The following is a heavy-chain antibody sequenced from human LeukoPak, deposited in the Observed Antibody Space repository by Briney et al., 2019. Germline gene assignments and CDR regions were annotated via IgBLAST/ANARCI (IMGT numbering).Heavy chain of an antibody. Sequence: SETLSLTCAAVHGCYQGYYLGWVRQPPGKGLERIGEINHSGSTNYNPSLKSRVTISVDTSKNQFSLKLSSVTAADTAVYYCVIVCELIVRWLVRDSGFLDYWGQGTLVTVSS. D-gene: IGHD6-19*01. CDR2: INHSGST. V-gene: IGHV4-34*01. CDR1: HGCYQGYY. CDR3: VIVCELIVRWLVRDSGFLDY. J-gene: IGHJ4*02.